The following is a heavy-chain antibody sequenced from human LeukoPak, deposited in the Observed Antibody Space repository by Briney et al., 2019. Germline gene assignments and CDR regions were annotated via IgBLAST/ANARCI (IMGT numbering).Heavy chain of an antibody. D-gene: IGHD4-23*01. V-gene: IGHV1-2*04. CDR2: INPNSGGT. Sequence: ASVKVSCKASGYTFTGYYMHWVRQAPGQGLEWMGWINPNSGGTNYAQKFQGWVTMTRDTSISTAYMELNGLRSEDTAVYYCARGPYGGNDQPYWGQGTLVTVSS. CDR1: GYTFTGYY. CDR3: ARGPYGGNDQPY. J-gene: IGHJ4*02.